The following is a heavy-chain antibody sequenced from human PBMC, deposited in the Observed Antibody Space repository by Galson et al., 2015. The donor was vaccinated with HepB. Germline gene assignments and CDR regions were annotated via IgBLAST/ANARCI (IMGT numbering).Heavy chain of an antibody. CDR3: ARDRVQGIGDYYFDY. J-gene: IGHJ4*02. CDR2: IWYDGSNK. Sequence: SLRLSCAASGFTFSSYSMHWVRQAPGKGLEWVAVIWYDGSNKYYADSVKGRFTISRDNSKNTLYLQMNSLRAEDTAVYYCARDRVQGIGDYYFDYWGQGTLVTVSS. CDR1: GFTFSSYS. D-gene: IGHD2-15*01. V-gene: IGHV3-33*01.